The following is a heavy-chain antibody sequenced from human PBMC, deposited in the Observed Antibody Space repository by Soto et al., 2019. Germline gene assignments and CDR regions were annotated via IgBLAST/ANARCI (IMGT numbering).Heavy chain of an antibody. CDR2: IMPIFGTT. CDR1: GGTFSSFP. CDR3: AMIEYSSGSDY. Sequence: QVQLVQSGAEVKKPGSSVKVSCKASGGTFSSFPIARVRQAPGQGLEWVGGIMPIFGTTKYAQNFRDRVTIYADESTSTAYMELSSLRVEDTAVYYCAMIEYSSGSDYWGQGTLVTVSS. J-gene: IGHJ4*02. V-gene: IGHV1-69*01. D-gene: IGHD6-19*01.